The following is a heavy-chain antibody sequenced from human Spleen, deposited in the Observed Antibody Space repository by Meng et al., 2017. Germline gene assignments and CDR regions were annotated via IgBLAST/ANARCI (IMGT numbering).Heavy chain of an antibody. D-gene: IGHD6-19*01. Sequence: QVQLVQSGSELKKPGASVKVSCKASGYTFTSYAINWVRQAPGQGLEWMGRINPNSGGTNYAQKFQGRVTMTRDTSISTAYMELSRLRSDDTAVYYCARGAVADYYFDYWGQGTLVTVSS. V-gene: IGHV1-2*06. CDR2: INPNSGGT. CDR1: GYTFTSYA. J-gene: IGHJ4*02. CDR3: ARGAVADYYFDY.